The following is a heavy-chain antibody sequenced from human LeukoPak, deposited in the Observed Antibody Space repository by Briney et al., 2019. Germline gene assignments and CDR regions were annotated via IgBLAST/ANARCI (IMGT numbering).Heavy chain of an antibody. D-gene: IGHD4-17*01. CDR3: ARSRYGAYGGGWFDP. CDR2: IYYSGST. J-gene: IGHJ5*02. Sequence: PSETLSLTCTVSGGSISSGGYYWSWIRQHPGKGLEWIGYIYYSGSTYCNPSLKSRVTISVDTSKNQFSLKLSSVTAADTAVYYCARSRYGAYGGGWFDPWRQATLVTVSS. V-gene: IGHV4-31*03. CDR1: GGSISSGGYY.